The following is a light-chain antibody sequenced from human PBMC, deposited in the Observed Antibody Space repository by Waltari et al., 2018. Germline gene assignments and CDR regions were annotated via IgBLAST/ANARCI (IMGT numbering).Light chain of an antibody. CDR3: QQYNNWRT. J-gene: IGKJ2*01. Sequence: EVLMTQSSATLSVSPGERATLSCRASQSISRNLAWYQQKPGQAPRLLIYGASTRAPGIPARFSGSGSGTEFTLSISSLQSEDFAVYYCQQYNNWRTFGQGTKLEIK. CDR1: QSISRN. CDR2: GAS. V-gene: IGKV3-15*01.